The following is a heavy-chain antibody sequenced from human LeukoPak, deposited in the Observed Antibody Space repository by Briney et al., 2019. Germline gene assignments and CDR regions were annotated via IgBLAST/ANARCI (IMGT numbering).Heavy chain of an antibody. Sequence: SQTLSLICTVSGGSISSGDYYWSWIRQPPGKGLEWIGYIYYSESTYYNPSLKSRVTISVDTSKNQFSLKLSSVTAADTAVYYCARSRALLWFGETTTPYYFDYWGQGTLVTVSS. J-gene: IGHJ4*02. CDR1: GGSISSGDYY. D-gene: IGHD3-10*01. CDR2: IYYSEST. CDR3: ARSRALLWFGETTTPYYFDY. V-gene: IGHV4-30-4*01.